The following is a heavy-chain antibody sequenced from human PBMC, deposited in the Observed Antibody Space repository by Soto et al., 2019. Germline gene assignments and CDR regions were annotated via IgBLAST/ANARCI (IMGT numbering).Heavy chain of an antibody. CDR2: ISGSGATS. V-gene: IGHV3-23*01. D-gene: IGHD2-21*02. CDR1: GFNFNNQA. Sequence: LRLSCTASGFNFNNQAMSWIRQAPGKGLEWVSTISGSGATSLYADSVKGRFTIFKDSSQAYLDLKSLRVEDSATYYCAKTETMVVVTVQPRWFDSWGRGTLVTVSS. CDR3: AKTETMVVVTVQPRWFDS. J-gene: IGHJ5*01.